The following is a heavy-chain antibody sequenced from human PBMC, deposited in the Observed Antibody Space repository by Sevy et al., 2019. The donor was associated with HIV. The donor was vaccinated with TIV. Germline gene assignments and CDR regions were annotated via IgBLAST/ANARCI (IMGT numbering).Heavy chain of an antibody. CDR1: GYTFTGYY. V-gene: IGHV1-2*02. Sequence: ASVKVSCKASGYTFTGYYMHWVRQAPGQGLEWMGWINPNSGGTNYAQKFQGRVTMTRDTSISTAYMELGRLRSDDTAVYYCAGDGRNTGIAGAGGDVWGQGTTVTVSS. J-gene: IGHJ6*02. CDR2: INPNSGGT. D-gene: IGHD6-19*01. CDR3: AGDGRNTGIAGAGGDV.